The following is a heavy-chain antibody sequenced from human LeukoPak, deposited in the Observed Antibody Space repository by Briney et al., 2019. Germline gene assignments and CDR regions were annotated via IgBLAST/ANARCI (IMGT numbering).Heavy chain of an antibody. V-gene: IGHV3-74*01. CDR1: GFTFSSYW. CDR3: ASADYTYDVDF. CDR2: INTDGTTT. Sequence: PGGSLRLSCAASGFTFSSYWMHWVRQVPGKGLVWLSRINTDGTTTNYADFVKGRFTISRDNAKNTVYLQMNSLRAEDTAVYYCASADYTYDVDFWGQGTLVTVSS. D-gene: IGHD5-18*01. J-gene: IGHJ4*02.